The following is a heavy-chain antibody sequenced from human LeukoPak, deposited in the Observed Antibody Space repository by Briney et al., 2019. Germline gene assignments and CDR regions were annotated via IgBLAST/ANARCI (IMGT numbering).Heavy chain of an antibody. J-gene: IGHJ4*02. Sequence: GRSLRLSCAASGFTFNSYSMHWVRQAPGKGLEWVAIIWFDGSKTYYSDSVKGRFAISRDNLKNTLDLQMNSLRAEDTAVYYCTKRGAYHSGRSYFFGFWGQGTLVTVSS. CDR1: GFTFNSYS. D-gene: IGHD1-26*01. CDR3: TKRGAYHSGRSYFFGF. V-gene: IGHV3-33*06. CDR2: IWFDGSKT.